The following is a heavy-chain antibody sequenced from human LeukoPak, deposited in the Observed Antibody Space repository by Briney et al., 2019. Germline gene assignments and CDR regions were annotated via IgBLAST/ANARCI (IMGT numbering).Heavy chain of an antibody. V-gene: IGHV4-34*01. CDR3: ASSSWNYYYGMDV. CDR2: INHSGST. CDR1: GGSFSGTY. D-gene: IGHD6-13*01. J-gene: IGHJ6*02. Sequence: SETLSLTCAVYGGSFSGTYWGWFGNPPGKGLEWIGEINHSGSTNYNPSLKSRVTISVDTTKNQFSLKLSSVTAADTAVYYCASSSWNYYYGMDVWGQGTTVTVSS.